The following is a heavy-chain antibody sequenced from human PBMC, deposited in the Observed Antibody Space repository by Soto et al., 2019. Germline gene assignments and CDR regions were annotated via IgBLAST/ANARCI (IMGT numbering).Heavy chain of an antibody. J-gene: IGHJ4*02. V-gene: IGHV4-31*03. Sequence: QVQLQESGPGLVKPSQTLSLTCTVSGGSINSGGYYWSWIRQHPGKGLEWIGYIYNSGSTYYNPSXESRVTTSVXTXXXQXXLKLSSVTAADTAVYCCARGITMVRGVIHTPYFDYWGQGTLVTVSS. D-gene: IGHD3-10*01. CDR3: ARGITMVRGVIHTPYFDY. CDR1: GGSINSGGYY. CDR2: IYNSGST.